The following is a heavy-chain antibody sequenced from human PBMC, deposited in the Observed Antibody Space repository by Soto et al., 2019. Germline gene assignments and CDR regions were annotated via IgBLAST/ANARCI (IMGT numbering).Heavy chain of an antibody. CDR2: ISASGGLK. D-gene: IGHD1-26*01. CDR1: GFTFTNYA. Sequence: EVQLSESGGDLRQPGGSPRLSCAASGFTFTNYAMTWVRQTPGKGLEWVSGISASGGLKYYADSVRGRFTVSRDNSKNILYLQMDNLRDEDTALYYCAREVGAPSGWLDPWGQGTRSPFPQ. CDR3: AREVGAPSGWLDP. V-gene: IGHV3-23*01. J-gene: IGHJ5*02.